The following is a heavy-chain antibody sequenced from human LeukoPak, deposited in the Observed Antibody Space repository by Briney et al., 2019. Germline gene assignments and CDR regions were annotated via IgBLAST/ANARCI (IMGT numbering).Heavy chain of an antibody. J-gene: IGHJ4*02. CDR3: ARVSYYGSGSVFDY. V-gene: IGHV1-2*02. CDR1: GYTFTGYY. Sequence: ASVKVSCKASGYTFTGYYMHWVRQAPGQGLEWMGWIKPNSGGTNYAQKFQGRVTMTRDTSISTAYMELSRLRSDDTAVYYCARVSYYGSGSVFDYWGQGTLVTVSS. D-gene: IGHD3-10*01. CDR2: IKPNSGGT.